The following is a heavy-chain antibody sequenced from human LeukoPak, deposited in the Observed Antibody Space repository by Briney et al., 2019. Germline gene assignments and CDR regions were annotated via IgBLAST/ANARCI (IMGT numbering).Heavy chain of an antibody. CDR1: GVSISSYY. Sequence: ASETLSLTCTVSGVSISSYYWSWIRQPPGKGLEWIGYIYYSGSTNYNPSLKSRVTISVDTSKNQFSLKLSSVTAADTAVYYCARDSIVGATRIFDYWGQGTLVTVSS. J-gene: IGHJ4*02. CDR3: ARDSIVGATRIFDY. CDR2: IYYSGST. D-gene: IGHD1-26*01. V-gene: IGHV4-59*01.